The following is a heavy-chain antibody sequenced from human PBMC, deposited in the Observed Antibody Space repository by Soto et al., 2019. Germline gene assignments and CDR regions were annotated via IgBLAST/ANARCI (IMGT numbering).Heavy chain of an antibody. D-gene: IGHD5-12*01. Sequence: PGGSLRLSCAASGFTFNKYATIWVRQAPGKGLEWISGISGDGDKTFYTDFVKGRLTISRDNSKNTVYLQVSSLRVEDTAVYYCAKGGLSGYDYWGQGTLVTVSS. CDR1: GFTFNKYA. J-gene: IGHJ4*02. V-gene: IGHV3-23*01. CDR2: ISGDGDKT. CDR3: AKGGLSGYDY.